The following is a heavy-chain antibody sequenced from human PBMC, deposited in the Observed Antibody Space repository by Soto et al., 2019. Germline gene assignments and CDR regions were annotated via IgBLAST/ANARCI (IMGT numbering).Heavy chain of an antibody. CDR1: GFPFSSYW. CDR3: AREYYGLLTGYYNDH. J-gene: IGHJ4*02. CDR2: ISGDGTTI. D-gene: IGHD3-9*01. V-gene: IGHV3-74*01. Sequence: VQLVESGGDSVQPGGSLRVSCVASGFPFSSYWMHWVRHTPGKGLEWVSRISGDGTTIYYADSVTGRFTVSRDNAKNTLSLQMSGLGAEDTAVYYCAREYYGLLTGYYNDHWGQGTLVSVSS.